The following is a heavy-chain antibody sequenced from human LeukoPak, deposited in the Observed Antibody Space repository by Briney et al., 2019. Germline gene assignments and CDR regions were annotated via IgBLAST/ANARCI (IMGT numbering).Heavy chain of an antibody. J-gene: IGHJ4*02. V-gene: IGHV4-4*02. CDR2: IYYTGST. CDR1: GDSISSLTW. D-gene: IGHD1-26*01. Sequence: SGTLSLTCAVSGDSISSLTWWTWVRQPPGKGLEWIATIYYTGSTYYNPSLKSRVTISVDTSKNQLSLRLSSVTAADTAMYYCARLRSPGDFDYWGQGTLVTVSS. CDR3: ARLRSPGDFDY.